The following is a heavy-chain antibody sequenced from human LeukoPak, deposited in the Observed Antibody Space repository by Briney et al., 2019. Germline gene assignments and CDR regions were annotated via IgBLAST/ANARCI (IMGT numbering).Heavy chain of an antibody. D-gene: IGHD7-27*01. CDR1: GYTFTGYY. CDR3: ARDVEARTWGLGNY. V-gene: IGHV1-2*06. Sequence: ASVEVSCKASGYTFTGYYMHWMRQAPGQGPEWMGRINPNSGGTNYAQRFQGRVTLTSDTSISTAYMELNNLRSDDTAVYYCARDVEARTWGLGNYWGQGTLVTVSS. J-gene: IGHJ4*02. CDR2: INPNSGGT.